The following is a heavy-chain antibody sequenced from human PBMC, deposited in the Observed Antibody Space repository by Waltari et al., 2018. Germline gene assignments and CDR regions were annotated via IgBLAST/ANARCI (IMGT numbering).Heavy chain of an antibody. J-gene: IGHJ6*02. CDR1: GFTVGNNY. Sequence: EVQLVESGGGLVQPGGSLRLPCTASGFTVGNNYMNWLRQAPGKGLEWVSLIYSGGSTYYADSVKGRFTISRDSSKNTLYLQMNSLRAEDSAVYYCARDGNGGGVWGRGTTVTVSS. V-gene: IGHV3-66*01. D-gene: IGHD3-16*01. CDR2: IYSGGST. CDR3: ARDGNGGGV.